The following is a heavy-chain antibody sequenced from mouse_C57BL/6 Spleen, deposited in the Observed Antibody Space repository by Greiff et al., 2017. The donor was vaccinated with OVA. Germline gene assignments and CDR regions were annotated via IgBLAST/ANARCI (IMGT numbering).Heavy chain of an antibody. Sequence: EVMLVESGGGLVKPGGSLKLSCAASGFTFSSYAMSWVRQTPEKRLEWVATISDGGSYTYYPDNVKGRFTISRDNAKNNLYLQMSHLKSEDTAMYYCARDYYGSGFDYWGQGTTLTVSS. CDR3: ARDYYGSGFDY. D-gene: IGHD1-1*01. J-gene: IGHJ2*01. CDR1: GFTFSSYA. CDR2: ISDGGSYT. V-gene: IGHV5-4*01.